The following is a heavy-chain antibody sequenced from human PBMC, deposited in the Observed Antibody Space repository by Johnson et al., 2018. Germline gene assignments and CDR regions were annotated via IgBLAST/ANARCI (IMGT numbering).Heavy chain of an antibody. CDR1: GFTFSGSA. J-gene: IGHJ1*01. CDR2: IRSKANSYAT. Sequence: VQLQESGGGLVQPGGSLKLSCAASGFTFSGSAMHWVRQASGKGLEWIGRIRSKANSYATACAASVKGRFTISRDDSKNTAYLQMNSLKTEDTAVYYGTSEGHWGQGTLVTVSS. V-gene: IGHV3-73*02. CDR3: TSEGH.